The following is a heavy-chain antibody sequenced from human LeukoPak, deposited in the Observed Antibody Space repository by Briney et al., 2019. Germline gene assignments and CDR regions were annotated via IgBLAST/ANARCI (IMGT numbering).Heavy chain of an antibody. CDR3: ARTARLPDS. Sequence: PSETLSLTCTVSDDSTRTHYWSWIRQLPGKGLECIGYVYFSGITNYNPSLKSRVTMSVDTSKNQLSLKLSSVTAADTAVYYCARTARLPDSWGQGTLVTVSS. CDR1: DDSTRTHY. CDR2: VYFSGIT. J-gene: IGHJ4*02. V-gene: IGHV4-4*09. D-gene: IGHD2-21*01.